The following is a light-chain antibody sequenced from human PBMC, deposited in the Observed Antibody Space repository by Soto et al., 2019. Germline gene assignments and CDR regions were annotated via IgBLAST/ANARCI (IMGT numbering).Light chain of an antibody. V-gene: IGLV2-14*01. Sequence: QSALTQPASVSGSPGQSITISCAGTSKDIGSYNYVSWYQQYPGKAPKLMIFDVTNRPSGVSNRFSGSRSGNTASLTISGLQAEDEADYYCSSYGISYTSSTTLYVFGTGTKLTVL. CDR3: SSYGISYTSSTTLYV. CDR1: SKDIGSYNY. CDR2: DVT. J-gene: IGLJ1*01.